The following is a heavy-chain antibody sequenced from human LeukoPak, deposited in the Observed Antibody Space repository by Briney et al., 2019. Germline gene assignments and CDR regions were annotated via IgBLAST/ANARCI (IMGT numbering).Heavy chain of an antibody. Sequence: PGGSLRLSCAASGFTFSNNWMTWVRQAPGKGLEWAASVKKDASEKYYVDSVKGRFTISRDNAKNSLYLQMSSLRVEVTAVYYCARGPPYGSRSDYFDYWGQGTLVTVSA. J-gene: IGHJ4*02. CDR2: VKKDASEK. D-gene: IGHD3-10*01. CDR3: ARGPPYGSRSDYFDY. V-gene: IGHV3-7*01. CDR1: GFTFSNNW.